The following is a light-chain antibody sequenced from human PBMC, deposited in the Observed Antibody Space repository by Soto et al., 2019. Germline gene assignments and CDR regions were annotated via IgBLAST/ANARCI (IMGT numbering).Light chain of an antibody. CDR2: GAS. J-gene: IGKJ3*01. V-gene: IGKV3-20*01. CDR1: QSVSSRY. CDR3: QQCGGSPLFT. Sequence: EIVLTQSPGTLSLSPGERATLSCRASQSVSSRYLAWYQQNPGQAPRLLIYGASSRATGIPDRFSGSGSGTDSTLTISRLEPEDFAVYYCQQCGGSPLFTFGPGTKVDIK.